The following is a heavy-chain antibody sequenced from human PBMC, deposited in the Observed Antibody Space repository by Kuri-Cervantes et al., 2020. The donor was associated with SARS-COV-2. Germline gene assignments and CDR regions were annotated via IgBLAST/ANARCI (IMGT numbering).Heavy chain of an antibody. CDR2: ISYDGSNK. CDR3: ARDSSDSSGYLDY. D-gene: IGHD3-22*01. V-gene: IGHV3-30*03. Sequence: GRSLKISCAASGFTFSSYGMHWVRQAPGKGLEWVAVISYDGSNKYYADSVKGRFTISRDNSKNTLYLQMNSLRAEDTAVYYCARDSSDSSGYLDYWGQGTLVTVSS. J-gene: IGHJ4*02. CDR1: GFTFSSYG.